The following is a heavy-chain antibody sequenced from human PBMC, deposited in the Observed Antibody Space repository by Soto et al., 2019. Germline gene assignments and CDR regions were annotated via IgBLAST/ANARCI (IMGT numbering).Heavy chain of an antibody. V-gene: IGHV4-39*01. J-gene: IGHJ4*02. D-gene: IGHD3-16*02. Sequence: SETLSLTCTVSGGSISSSSYYWGWNRQPPGKGLEWIGSIYYSGSTYYNPSLKSRVTISVDTSKNQFSLKLSSVTAADTAVYYCARQLLGELSFLSYWGQGTLVTVSS. CDR3: ARQLLGELSFLSY. CDR1: GGSISSSSYY. CDR2: IYYSGST.